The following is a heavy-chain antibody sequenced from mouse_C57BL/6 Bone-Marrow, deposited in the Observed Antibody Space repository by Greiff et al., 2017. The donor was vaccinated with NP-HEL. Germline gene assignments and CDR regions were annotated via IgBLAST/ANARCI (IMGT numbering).Heavy chain of an antibody. V-gene: IGHV3-6*01. D-gene: IGHD2-3*01. CDR2: ISYDGSN. CDR1: GYSITSGYY. Sequence: DVHLVESGPGLVKPSQSLSLTCSVTGYSITSGYYWNWIRQFPGNKLEWMGYISYDGSNNYNPSLKNRISITRDTSKNQFFLKLNSVTTEDTATYYCARGLGWLLRDYWGQGTTLTVSS. CDR3: ARGLGWLLRDY. J-gene: IGHJ2*01.